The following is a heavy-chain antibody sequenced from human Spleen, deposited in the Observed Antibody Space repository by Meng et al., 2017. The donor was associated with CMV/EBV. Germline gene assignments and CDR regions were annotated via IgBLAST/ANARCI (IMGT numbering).Heavy chain of an antibody. D-gene: IGHD3-3*01. Sequence: GGSLRLSCVVSGFTFRSYWMSWVRQAPGKGLEWVANIKQDGSEKYYVDSVKGRFTISRDNAKNSLYLQMNSLRAEDTAVYYCARADYWSDYTSLCDHWGQGTLVTVSS. CDR1: GFTFRSYW. CDR2: IKQDGSEK. CDR3: ARADYWSDYTSLCDH. V-gene: IGHV3-7*01. J-gene: IGHJ4*02.